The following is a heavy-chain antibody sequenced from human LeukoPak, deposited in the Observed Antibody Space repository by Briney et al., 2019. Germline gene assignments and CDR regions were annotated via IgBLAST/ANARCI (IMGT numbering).Heavy chain of an antibody. J-gene: IGHJ3*02. Sequence: ASVKVSCKASGYTFTSYYMHWVRQAPGQGLEWMGIINPSGGSTSYAQKFQGRVTTTRDMSTSTVYMELSSLRSEDTAVYYCARDLSTGTTRQSDAFDIWGQGTMVTVSS. CDR1: GYTFTSYY. CDR3: ARDLSTGTTRQSDAFDI. CDR2: INPSGGST. V-gene: IGHV1-46*01. D-gene: IGHD1-7*01.